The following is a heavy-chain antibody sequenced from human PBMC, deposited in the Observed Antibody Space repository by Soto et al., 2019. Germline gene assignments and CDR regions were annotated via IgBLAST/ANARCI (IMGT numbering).Heavy chain of an antibody. CDR3: ARDGYDSSGYYPEYFQH. V-gene: IGHV3-66*01. CDR2: IYSGGST. CDR1: GFTVSSNY. J-gene: IGHJ1*01. Sequence: EVRLVESGGGLVQPGGSLRLSCAASGFTVSSNYMSWVRQAPGKGLEWVSVIYSGGSTYYADSVKGRFTISRDNSKNTLYLQMNSLRAEDTAVYYCARDGYDSSGYYPEYFQHWGQGTLVTVSS. D-gene: IGHD3-22*01.